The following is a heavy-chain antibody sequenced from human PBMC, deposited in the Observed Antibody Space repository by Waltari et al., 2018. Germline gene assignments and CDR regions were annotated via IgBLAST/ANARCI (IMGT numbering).Heavy chain of an antibody. D-gene: IGHD2-15*01. CDR3: ARLVVAATSPIDY. J-gene: IGHJ4*02. CDR1: GGSISSSSYY. Sequence: QLQLQESGPGLVKPSETLSLTCTVSGGSISSSSYYWGWIRQPPGKGLEWIGSIYYSGSTYYNPSRNSRVTISVDTSKNQFSLKLSSVTAADTAVYYCARLVVAATSPIDYWGQGTLVTVTS. CDR2: IYYSGST. V-gene: IGHV4-39*01.